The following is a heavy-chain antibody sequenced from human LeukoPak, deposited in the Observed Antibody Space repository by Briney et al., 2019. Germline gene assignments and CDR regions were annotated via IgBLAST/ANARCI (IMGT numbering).Heavy chain of an antibody. CDR1: GGSFNDYY. J-gene: IGHJ6*03. Sequence: PSETLSLTCAVYGGSFNDYYWNWIRQPPGKGLEWIGEINLRGSTTYNPSLKSRVTISVDTSKNQFSLKLSSVTAADTAVYYCARVPLFGWAPYYYYYYMDVWGKGTTVTVSS. D-gene: IGHD3-10*01. V-gene: IGHV4-34*01. CDR2: INLRGST. CDR3: ARVPLFGWAPYYYYYYMDV.